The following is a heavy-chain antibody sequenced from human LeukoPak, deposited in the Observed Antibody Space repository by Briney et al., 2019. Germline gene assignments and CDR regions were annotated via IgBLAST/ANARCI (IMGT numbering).Heavy chain of an antibody. Sequence: TGGSLRLSCAASGFTFSSCSMNWVRQAPGKGLEWVSSISSSSSYIYYADSVKGRFTISRDNAKNSLYLQMNSLRAEDTAVYYCASYATAMVRAFDIWGQGTMVTVSS. CDR1: GFTFSSCS. D-gene: IGHD5-18*01. J-gene: IGHJ3*02. CDR2: ISSSSSYI. V-gene: IGHV3-21*01. CDR3: ASYATAMVRAFDI.